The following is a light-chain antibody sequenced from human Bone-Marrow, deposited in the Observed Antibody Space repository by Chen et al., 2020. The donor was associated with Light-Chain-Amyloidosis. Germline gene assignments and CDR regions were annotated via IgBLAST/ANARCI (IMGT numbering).Light chain of an antibody. CDR2: EDD. Sequence: NFMLTQPHSVSESPGKTLIISCTRSSGSIATNYVQWYQQRPGSSPTTVIYEDDQRPSGVPDRFSGSIDRSSNSASLSISGLKTEDEADYYCQSYQGSSQGVFGGGTKLTVL. CDR3: QSYQGSSQGV. V-gene: IGLV6-57*01. CDR1: SGSIATNY. J-gene: IGLJ3*02.